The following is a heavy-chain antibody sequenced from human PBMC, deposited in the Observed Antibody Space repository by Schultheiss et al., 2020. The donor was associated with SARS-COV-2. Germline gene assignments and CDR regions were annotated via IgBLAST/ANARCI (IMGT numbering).Heavy chain of an antibody. CDR2: IYSGGST. J-gene: IGHJ6*02. Sequence: GGSLRLSCAASGLTLSNYWMSWVRQAPGKGLEWVSVIYSGGSTYYADSVKGRFTISRDNSKNTLYLQMNSLRAEDTAVYYCARDQWSGYFGLYYGMDVWGQGTTVTVSS. V-gene: IGHV3-66*02. D-gene: IGHD3-3*01. CDR3: ARDQWSGYFGLYYGMDV. CDR1: GLTLSNYW.